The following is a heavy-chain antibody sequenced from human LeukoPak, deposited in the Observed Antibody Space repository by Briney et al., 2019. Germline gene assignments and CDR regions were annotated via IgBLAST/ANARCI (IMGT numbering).Heavy chain of an antibody. CDR3: ARVHIAVAGPYVDY. Sequence: GTSLRLSCAASGFTFSSYAIHWVRQAPGKGLEWVAVISFDGTDAFYADSVKGRFTVSRDNAKNSLYLQMNSLRAEDTAVYYCARVHIAVAGPYVDYWGQGTLVTVSS. D-gene: IGHD6-19*01. J-gene: IGHJ4*02. V-gene: IGHV3-30*04. CDR1: GFTFSSYA. CDR2: ISFDGTDA.